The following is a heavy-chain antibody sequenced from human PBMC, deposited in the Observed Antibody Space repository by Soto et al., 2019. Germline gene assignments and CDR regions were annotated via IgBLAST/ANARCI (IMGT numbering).Heavy chain of an antibody. CDR2: IYYSGST. CDR3: ARAAAPYYFDY. J-gene: IGHJ4*02. CDR1: GGSISSYY. Sequence: QVQLQESGPGLVKPSETLSLTCTVSGGSISSYYWSWIRQPPGKGLEWIGDIYYSGSTNYTPSRHRQVHLSGDTSQNQCSLKLSSVTTADTAVYYCARAAAPYYFDYWGQGTLVTVFS. D-gene: IGHD6-13*01. V-gene: IGHV4-59*01.